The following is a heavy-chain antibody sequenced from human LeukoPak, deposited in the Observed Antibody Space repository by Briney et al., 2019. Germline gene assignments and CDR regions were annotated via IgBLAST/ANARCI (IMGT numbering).Heavy chain of an antibody. D-gene: IGHD1-26*01. J-gene: IGHJ3*02. V-gene: IGHV4-30-4*08. CDR2: IYYSGST. CDR1: GGSISSGDYY. CDR3: ARIVGAGDAFDI. Sequence: SQTLSLTCTVSGGSISSGDYYWSWIRQPPGKGLEWIGYIYYSGSTYYNPSLKSRVTISVDTSKNQFSLKLSSVAAADTAVYYCARIVGAGDAFDIWGQGTMVTVSS.